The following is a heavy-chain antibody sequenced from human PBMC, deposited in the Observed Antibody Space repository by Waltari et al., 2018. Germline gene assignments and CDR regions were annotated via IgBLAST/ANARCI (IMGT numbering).Heavy chain of an antibody. D-gene: IGHD5-12*01. Sequence: QVPLVESGGGLVKTGGSLRLSWAGSGFTFSDYYMSWIRQTPGKGLEWVSFITGSGDYTNYADSVKGRFTISRDNAKNSLYLQMNSLRAEDTAIYYCARETSGPDYWGQGTLVTVSS. CDR1: GFTFSDYY. CDR3: ARETSGPDY. V-gene: IGHV3-11*06. CDR2: ITGSGDYT. J-gene: IGHJ4*02.